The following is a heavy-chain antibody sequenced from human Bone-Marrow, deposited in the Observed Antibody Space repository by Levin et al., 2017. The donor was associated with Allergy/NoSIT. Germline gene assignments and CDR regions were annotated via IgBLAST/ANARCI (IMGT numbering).Heavy chain of an antibody. CDR1: GGSMSNYY. CDR3: ARLLNSSRYLYNWFDP. CDR2: IYFTGSI. V-gene: IGHV4-59*01. J-gene: IGHJ5*02. Sequence: LSQTLSLTCTVSGGSMSNYYWSWIRQPPGKGLEWMGYIYFTGSINYNPSLKSRVSISVDAPKNQFSLNLSSVTAADTAVYYCARLLNSSRYLYNWFDPWGVGTLVTVSS. D-gene: IGHD2/OR15-2a*01.